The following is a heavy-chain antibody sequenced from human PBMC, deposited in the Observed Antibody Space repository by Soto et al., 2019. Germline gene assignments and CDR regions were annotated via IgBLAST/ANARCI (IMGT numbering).Heavy chain of an antibody. CDR3: ARGTPSPLIVRSSRGPWFDP. CDR2: MYHSGNT. D-gene: IGHD2-15*01. CDR1: GGSITSGGYS. Sequence: SETLSLTCAVSGGSITSGGYSWGWIRQPPGQGLEWIGYMYHSGNTYYNPSLKGRVTISLDHSRNQFSLRLSSVTAADTAVYFCARGTPSPLIVRSSRGPWFDPWGQGTLVTVSS. J-gene: IGHJ5*02. V-gene: IGHV4-30-2*01.